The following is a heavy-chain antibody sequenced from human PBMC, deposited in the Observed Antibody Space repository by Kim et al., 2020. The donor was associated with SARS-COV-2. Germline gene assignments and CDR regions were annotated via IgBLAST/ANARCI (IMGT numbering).Heavy chain of an antibody. J-gene: IGHJ4*02. D-gene: IGHD3-10*01. CDR3: ATLIAGVRGVIPLYFDY. V-gene: IGHV3-11*06. Sequence: KGRFPIARNNAKNTLYLQRNSLRAEDTAVYYCATLIAGVRGVIPLYFDYWGQGTLVTVSS.